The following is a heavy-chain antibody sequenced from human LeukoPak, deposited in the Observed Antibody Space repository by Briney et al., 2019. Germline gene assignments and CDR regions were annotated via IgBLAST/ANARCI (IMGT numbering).Heavy chain of an antibody. J-gene: IGHJ6*02. V-gene: IGHV4-31*03. Sequence: SQTLSLTCTVSGGSISSGGYNWSWIRQHPGKGLEWIGYIYYSGSTYYNPSLKSRVTISVDTSKNQFSLKLSSVTAADTAVYYCAREGRGVQGFYYYYYGMDVWGQGTTVTVSS. CDR2: IYYSGST. CDR1: GGSISSGGYN. CDR3: AREGRGVQGFYYYYYGMDV. D-gene: IGHD2-15*01.